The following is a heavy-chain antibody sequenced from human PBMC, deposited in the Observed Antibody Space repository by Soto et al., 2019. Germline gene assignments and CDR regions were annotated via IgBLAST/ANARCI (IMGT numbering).Heavy chain of an antibody. V-gene: IGHV1-2*04. Sequence: GASVKVSCKASGYTFTGYYMHWVRQAPGQGLECMGWINPNSGGTNYAQKFQGWVTMTRDTSISTAYMELSRLRSDDTAVYYCARDPRPYSSSSTPGPSWFDPWGQGTLVTVSS. CDR3: ARDPRPYSSSSTPGPSWFDP. CDR2: INPNSGGT. CDR1: GYTFTGYY. D-gene: IGHD6-6*01. J-gene: IGHJ5*02.